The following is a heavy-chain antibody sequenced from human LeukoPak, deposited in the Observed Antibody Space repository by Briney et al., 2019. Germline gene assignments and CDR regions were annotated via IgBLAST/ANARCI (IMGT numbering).Heavy chain of an antibody. CDR3: ARDRRRRNPTFSSGFDY. D-gene: IGHD3-22*01. CDR1: GFTVSSNY. J-gene: IGHJ4*02. CDR2: IYSGGST. Sequence: GGSLRLSCAASGFTVSSNYMSWVRQAPGKGLEWVSVIYSGGSTYYVDSVKGRFTISRDNSKNTLYLQMNSLRAEDTAVYYCARDRRRRNPTFSSGFDYWGQGTLVTVSS. V-gene: IGHV3-66*01.